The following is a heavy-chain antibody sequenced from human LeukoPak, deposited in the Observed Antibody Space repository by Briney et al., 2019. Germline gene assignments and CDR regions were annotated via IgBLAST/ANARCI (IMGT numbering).Heavy chain of an antibody. CDR1: GFTFDDYA. J-gene: IGHJ6*02. D-gene: IGHD6-13*01. CDR2: ISWNSGSI. V-gene: IGHV3-9*01. CDR3: AKAKQQLGTYYYYGMDV. Sequence: GGSLRLSCAASGFTFDDYAMHWVRQAPGKGLEWVSGISWNSGSIGYADSVKGRFTISRDNAKNSLYPQMNSLRAEDTALYYCAKAKQQLGTYYYYGMDVWGQGTTVTVSS.